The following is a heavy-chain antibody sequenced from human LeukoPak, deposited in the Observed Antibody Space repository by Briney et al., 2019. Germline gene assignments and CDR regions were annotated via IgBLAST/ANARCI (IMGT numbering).Heavy chain of an antibody. CDR3: ARVSGDFFDY. V-gene: IGHV3-53*01. CDR2: IYSGGST. J-gene: IGHJ4*02. D-gene: IGHD3-3*01. CDR1: GFTVSSNY. Sequence: GGSLRLSGAASGFTVSSNYMSWVRQAPGKGLEWVSVIYSGGSTYYADSVKGRFTISRDNSKNTLYLQMNSLRAEDTAVYYCARVSGDFFDYWGQGTLVTVSS.